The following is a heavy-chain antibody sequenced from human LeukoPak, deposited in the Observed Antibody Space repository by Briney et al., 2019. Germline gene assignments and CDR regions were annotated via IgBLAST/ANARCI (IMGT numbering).Heavy chain of an antibody. CDR2: ISSNGGST. V-gene: IGHV3-64*01. CDR3: ARGQAATYNWFDP. CDR1: GFTFSSYA. J-gene: IGHJ5*02. D-gene: IGHD2-15*01. Sequence: GGSLRLSCAASGFTFSSYAMHWVRQAPGKGLEYVSAISSNGGSTYYANSVKGRFTISRDNSKNTLYLQMGSLRAEDMAVYYCARGQAATYNWFDPWGQGTLVTVSS.